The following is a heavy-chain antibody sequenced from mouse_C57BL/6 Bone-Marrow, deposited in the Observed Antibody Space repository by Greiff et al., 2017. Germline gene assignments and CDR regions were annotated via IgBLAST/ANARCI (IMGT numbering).Heavy chain of an antibody. V-gene: IGHV2-9-1*01. CDR1: GFSLTSYA. J-gene: IGHJ2*01. Sequence: LQESGPGLVAPSQSLSITCTVSGFSLTSYAISWVRQPPGKGLEWLGVIWTGGGTNYNSALKSRMSNSNDDSKSQVFLKMNSLQTDDTARYYCARNAIGNYFDYWGQGTTLTVSS. CDR2: IWTGGGT. CDR3: ARNAIGNYFDY. D-gene: IGHD3-1*01.